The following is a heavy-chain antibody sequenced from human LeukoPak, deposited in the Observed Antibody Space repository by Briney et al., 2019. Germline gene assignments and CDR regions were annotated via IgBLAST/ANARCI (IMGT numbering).Heavy chain of an antibody. D-gene: IGHD2-15*01. CDR2: ISGSGSYT. Sequence: PGGSLTLSCAASGFTFSDYYMSWIRQAPGKGLEWVSYISGSGSYTKYADSVKGRFTISRDNAKNSLYLQMNSLRGEDTAVYYCARVVAILGTYYFDYWGQGTLVTVSS. V-gene: IGHV3-11*05. J-gene: IGHJ4*02. CDR3: ARVVAILGTYYFDY. CDR1: GFTFSDYY.